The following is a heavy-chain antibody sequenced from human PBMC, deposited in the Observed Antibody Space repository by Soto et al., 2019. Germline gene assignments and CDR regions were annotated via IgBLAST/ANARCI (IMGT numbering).Heavy chain of an antibody. D-gene: IGHD2-15*01. CDR2: ISSSSSTI. CDR1: GFTFSSYS. CDR3: ARDGLGYCSGGSCYPATFDI. V-gene: IGHV3-48*01. Sequence: GESLKISCAASGFTFSSYSMNWVRQAPGKGLEWVSYISSSSSTIYYADSVKGRFTISRDNAKNSLYLQMNSLRAEDTAVYYCARDGLGYCSGGSCYPATFDIWGQGTMVTVSS. J-gene: IGHJ3*02.